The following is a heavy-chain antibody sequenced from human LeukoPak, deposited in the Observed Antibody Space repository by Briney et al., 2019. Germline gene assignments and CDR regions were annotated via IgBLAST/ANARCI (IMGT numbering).Heavy chain of an antibody. D-gene: IGHD2-2*02. CDR3: VGGDDPRYCSSTSCYKNRPFDY. CDR1: GGTFSSYA. CDR2: IIPIFGTA. Sequence: SVKVSCKASGGTFSSYAISWVRQASGQGLEWMGGIIPIFGTANYAQKFQGRVTITADESTSTAYMELSSLRSEDTAVYYCVGGDDPRYCSSTSCYKNRPFDYWGQGTLVTVSS. J-gene: IGHJ4*02. V-gene: IGHV1-69*13.